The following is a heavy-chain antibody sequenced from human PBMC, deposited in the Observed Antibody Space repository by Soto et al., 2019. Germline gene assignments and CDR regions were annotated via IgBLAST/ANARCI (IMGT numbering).Heavy chain of an antibody. CDR1: GYTFINYD. Sequence: QVQLVHSGAEVKEPGASVRVSCKASGYTFINYDISWVRQATGQGPEWMGWMNPGRGKTGYAYKLQGRVTMTSDPSTSTAHLELSSLTPQDSAVYYCTRMTSFSTLNWYDPWGKGTLVTVAA. V-gene: IGHV1-8*02. J-gene: IGHJ5*02. CDR3: TRMTSFSTLNWYDP. D-gene: IGHD3-3*02. CDR2: MNPGRGKT.